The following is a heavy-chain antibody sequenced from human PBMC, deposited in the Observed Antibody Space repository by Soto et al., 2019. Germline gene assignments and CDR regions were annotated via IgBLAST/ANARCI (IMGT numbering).Heavy chain of an antibody. CDR3: ATERLRLGELSSFDY. Sequence: ASVQVSCKVSGYTLTELSMHWVRQAPGKGLEWMGGFDPEDGETIYAQKFQGRVTMTEDTSTDTAYMELSSLRSEDTAVYYCATERLRLGELSSFDYWGQGTLVTVSS. CDR1: GYTLTELS. D-gene: IGHD3-16*02. V-gene: IGHV1-24*01. J-gene: IGHJ4*02. CDR2: FDPEDGET.